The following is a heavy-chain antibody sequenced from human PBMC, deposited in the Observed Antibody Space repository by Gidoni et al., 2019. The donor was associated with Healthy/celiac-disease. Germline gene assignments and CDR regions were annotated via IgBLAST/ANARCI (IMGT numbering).Heavy chain of an antibody. CDR1: GFTFSSYS. CDR2: ISSSSSYI. V-gene: IGHV3-21*01. J-gene: IGHJ4*02. Sequence: EVQLVESGGGLVKPGGSLRLSCAASGFTFSSYSMNWVLQAPGKGLVWVSSISSSSSYIYYADSVKGRFTISRDNAKNSLYLQMNSLRAEDTAVYYCARDQHDSSGIDYWGQGTLVTVSS. D-gene: IGHD3-22*01. CDR3: ARDQHDSSGIDY.